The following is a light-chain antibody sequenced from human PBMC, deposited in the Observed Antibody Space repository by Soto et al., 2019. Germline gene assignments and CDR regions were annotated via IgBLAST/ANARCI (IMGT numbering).Light chain of an antibody. J-gene: IGLJ1*01. CDR2: EVS. Sequence: QSALTQPASVSGSPGQSITISCTGTSSDVGSYNLVSWYQQHLGKAPKLMICEVSKRPSGVSNRFSGSKSGNTASLTISGLQAEDEADYYCCSYAGSSTFGPYVFGTGTKVTVL. CDR1: SSDVGSYNL. V-gene: IGLV2-23*02. CDR3: CSYAGSSTFGPYV.